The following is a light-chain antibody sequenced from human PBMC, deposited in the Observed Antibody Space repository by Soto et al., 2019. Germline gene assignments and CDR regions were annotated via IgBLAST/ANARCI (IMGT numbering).Light chain of an antibody. J-gene: IGKJ1*01. Sequence: EIVVTQSPATLSVSPGERATLSCRASQSVSSTYLAWYQQKPGQAPRLLIYGTSSRATGIPDRFSGSGSGTDFTLTISRLEPEDFAVYYCQQYGTSPQTFGQGTKVDIK. V-gene: IGKV3-20*01. CDR1: QSVSSTY. CDR3: QQYGTSPQT. CDR2: GTS.